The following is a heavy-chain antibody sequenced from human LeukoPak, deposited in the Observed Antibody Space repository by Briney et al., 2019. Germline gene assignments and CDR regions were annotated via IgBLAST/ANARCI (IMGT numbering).Heavy chain of an antibody. J-gene: IGHJ4*02. CDR3: RAATKYRDYYYDY. D-gene: IGHD2-21*02. V-gene: IGHV3-30*03. CDR1: RFTFNTFG. Sequence: GGSLRLSCAASRFTFNTFGMHWVRQAPGKGLEWVAVTSSDGSNKYYADSVKGRFTISRDNSKDTLYLQMSSLAIEDTAVYYCRAATKYRDYYYDYWGQGTLVTVSS. CDR2: TSSDGSNK.